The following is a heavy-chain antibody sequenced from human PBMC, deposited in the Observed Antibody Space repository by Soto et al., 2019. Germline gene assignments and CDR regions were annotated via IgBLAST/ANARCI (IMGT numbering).Heavy chain of an antibody. D-gene: IGHD2-2*01. CDR3: VRYCSNPTCPFDY. J-gene: IGHJ4*02. CDR2: IYYSGNT. CDR1: GGSITSGGSY. V-gene: IGHV4-30-4*01. Sequence: TLSLTCTVSGGSITSGGSYWGCIRQPQGKGLEWIVNIYYSGNTYFNPSLKSRVTLSVDTSKNQFSLNLSSVTAADTAVYYCVRYCSNPTCPFDYWGQGTLVTGSS.